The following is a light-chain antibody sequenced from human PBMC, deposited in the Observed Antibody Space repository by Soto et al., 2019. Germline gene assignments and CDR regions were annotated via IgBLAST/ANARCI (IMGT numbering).Light chain of an antibody. Sequence: QSALTQPPSASGSPGQSVTISCTGTSSDVGAYDFVSRYQHHPGKAPKLMIYEVTKRPSGVPDRFSGSKSGNTASLTVSGLQAEDEADYYCTSHAGNYNFPYVFGTGTKLTVL. CDR3: TSHAGNYNFPYV. CDR1: SSDVGAYDF. J-gene: IGLJ1*01. CDR2: EVT. V-gene: IGLV2-8*01.